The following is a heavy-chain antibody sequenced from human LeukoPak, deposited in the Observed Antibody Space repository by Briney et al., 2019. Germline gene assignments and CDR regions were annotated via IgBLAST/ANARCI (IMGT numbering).Heavy chain of an antibody. D-gene: IGHD3-3*01. V-gene: IGHV3-21*01. CDR3: ARVVDDFWSGYLGTGYMDV. CDR1: GFTFSSYS. CDR2: ISSSSSYI. Sequence: GGSLRPSCAASGFTFSSYSMNWVRQAPGKGLEWVSSISSSSSYIYYADSVKGRFTISRDNAKNSLYLQMNSLRAEDTAVYYCARVVDDFWSGYLGTGYMDVWGKGTTVTVSS. J-gene: IGHJ6*03.